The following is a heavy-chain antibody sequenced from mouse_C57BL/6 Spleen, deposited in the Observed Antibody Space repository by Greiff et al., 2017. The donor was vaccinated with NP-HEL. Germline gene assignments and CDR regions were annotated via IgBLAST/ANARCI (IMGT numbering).Heavy chain of an antibody. D-gene: IGHD1-1*01. V-gene: IGHV1-82*01. Sequence: VKLQESGPELVKPGASVKISCKASGYAFSSSWMNWVKQRPGKGLEWIGRIYPGDGDTNYNGKFKGKATLTADKSSSTAYMQLSSLTSEDSAVYFCARKLRDDFDYWGQGTTLTVSS. CDR3: ARKLRDDFDY. CDR1: GYAFSSSW. CDR2: IYPGDGDT. J-gene: IGHJ2*01.